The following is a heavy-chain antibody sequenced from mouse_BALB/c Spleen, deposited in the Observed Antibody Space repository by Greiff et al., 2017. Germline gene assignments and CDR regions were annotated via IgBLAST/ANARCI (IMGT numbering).Heavy chain of an antibody. Sequence: EVQGVESGGGLVQPGGSLKLSCAASGFTFSSYGMSWVRQTPDKRLELVATINSNGGSTYYPDSVKGRFTISRDNAKNTLYLQMSSLKSEDTAMYYCARYYGYGAMDYWGQGTSVTVSS. V-gene: IGHV5-6-3*01. J-gene: IGHJ4*01. CDR2: INSNGGST. CDR1: GFTFSSYG. CDR3: ARYYGYGAMDY. D-gene: IGHD1-2*01.